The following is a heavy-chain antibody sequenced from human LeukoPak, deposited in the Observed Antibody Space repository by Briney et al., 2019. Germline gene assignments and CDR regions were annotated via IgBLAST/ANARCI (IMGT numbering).Heavy chain of an antibody. Sequence: PGGSLRLSCAASGFTFSSYSMNWVRQAPGKGLEWVSSISSSSSYIYYADSVKGRFTISRDNAKNSLYLRMNSLRAEDTAVYYCARDRSSGWFDYWGQGTLVTVSS. D-gene: IGHD6-19*01. V-gene: IGHV3-21*01. CDR3: ARDRSSGWFDY. J-gene: IGHJ4*02. CDR1: GFTFSSYS. CDR2: ISSSSSYI.